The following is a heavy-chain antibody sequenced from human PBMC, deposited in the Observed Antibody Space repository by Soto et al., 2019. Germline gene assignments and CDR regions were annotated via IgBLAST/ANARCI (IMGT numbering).Heavy chain of an antibody. V-gene: IGHV3-13*04. CDR3: ARSRGADFDY. CDR2: IGPAGDT. D-gene: IGHD3-10*01. J-gene: IGHJ4*02. Sequence: EVQLVESGGALVQPGGSLRLSCAASGFTLSNYDMRWVRQATGKGLEWVSAIGPAGDTYYPGSVKGRFTISRENAKNSLYLQMNSLRAGDTAVYYCARSRGADFDYWGQGNLVTVSS. CDR1: GFTLSNYD.